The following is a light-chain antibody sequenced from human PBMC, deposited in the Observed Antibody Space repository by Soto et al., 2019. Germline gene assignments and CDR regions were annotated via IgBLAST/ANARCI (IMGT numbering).Light chain of an antibody. J-gene: IGLJ3*02. V-gene: IGLV2-8*01. Sequence: QSALTQPPSASGSPGQSVTISCTGTSRDVGAYKDVSWYQQYPGKAPKLMIYEVTKRPSGVPDRFSGSKSGNTASLTVSGLQAEDEADYYCTSYVGNDIWVFGGGTKLTVL. CDR3: TSYVGNDIWV. CDR1: SRDVGAYKD. CDR2: EVT.